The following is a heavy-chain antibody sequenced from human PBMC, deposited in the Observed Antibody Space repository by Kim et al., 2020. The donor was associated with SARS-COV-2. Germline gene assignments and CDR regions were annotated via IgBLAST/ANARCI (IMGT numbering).Heavy chain of an antibody. CDR3: ARQFGRVTMIVVVIRAPVDFDL. Sequence: SETLSLTCTVSGGSISSSSYYWGWIRQPPGKGLEWIGSIYYSGSTYYNPSLKSRVTISVDTSKNQFSLKLSSVTAADTAVYYCARQFGRVTMIVVVIRAPVDFDLGGRGTLVTVSS. V-gene: IGHV4-39*01. J-gene: IGHJ2*01. D-gene: IGHD3-22*01. CDR1: GGSISSSSYY. CDR2: IYYSGST.